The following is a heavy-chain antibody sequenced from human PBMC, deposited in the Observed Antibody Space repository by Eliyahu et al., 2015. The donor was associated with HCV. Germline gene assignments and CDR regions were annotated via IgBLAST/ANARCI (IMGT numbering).Heavy chain of an antibody. Sequence: EVQLVESGGGLIQPGGSLRLSCAASGFTVTDNYXXWVRQSPGKGLDWVSVIYSGGSTYYADSVKGRFTISRDTSKNTVWLLMNSLRAEDTAVYHCAKDRGYCGGGTCYQSFAMDVWGQGTTVTVFS. CDR1: GFTVTDNY. CDR3: AKDRGYCGGGTCYQSFAMDV. V-gene: IGHV3-53*01. D-gene: IGHD2-15*01. CDR2: IYSGGST. J-gene: IGHJ6*02.